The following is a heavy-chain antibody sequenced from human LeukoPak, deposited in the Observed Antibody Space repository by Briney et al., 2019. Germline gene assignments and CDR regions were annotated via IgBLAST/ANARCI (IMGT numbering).Heavy chain of an antibody. CDR3: ARWDNVEMATIGPDY. V-gene: IGHV5-51*01. Sequence: GESLKISCKGSGYSFTSYWIGWVRQMPGKGLEWMGIIYPGDSDTRYSPSFQVQVTISADKSISTAYLQWSSLKASDTAMYYCARWDNVEMATIGPDYWGQGTLVTVSS. D-gene: IGHD5-24*01. CDR1: GYSFTSYW. CDR2: IYPGDSDT. J-gene: IGHJ4*02.